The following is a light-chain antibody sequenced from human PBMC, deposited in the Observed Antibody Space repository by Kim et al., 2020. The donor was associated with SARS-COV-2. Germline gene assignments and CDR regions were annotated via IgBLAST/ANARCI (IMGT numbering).Light chain of an antibody. CDR2: DAS. V-gene: IGKV3-11*01. J-gene: IGKJ1*01. CDR3: QQRSNWPPT. Sequence: WSPGERTSRACRASQSVSSYLAWYQPKPGQAPRLLIYDASNRATGIPARFSGSGSGTDFTLTISSLEPEDFAVYYCQQRSNWPPTFGQGTKVDIK. CDR1: QSVSSY.